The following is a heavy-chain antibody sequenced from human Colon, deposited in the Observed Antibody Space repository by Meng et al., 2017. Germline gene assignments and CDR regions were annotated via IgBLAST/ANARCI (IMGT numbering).Heavy chain of an antibody. Sequence: SETLSLTCAISGDSVSNNTGAWNWIRQSPSTGLEWLARTYYRPKWYNDYAPSVKSRIIVTPDTSRNQFSLHLNSVSPEDTAVYYCARGAAVKTSYAFDVWGQGTVVTVSS. V-gene: IGHV6-1*01. CDR1: GDSVSNNTGA. D-gene: IGHD6-13*01. J-gene: IGHJ3*01. CDR3: ARGAAVKTSYAFDV. CDR2: TYYRPKWYN.